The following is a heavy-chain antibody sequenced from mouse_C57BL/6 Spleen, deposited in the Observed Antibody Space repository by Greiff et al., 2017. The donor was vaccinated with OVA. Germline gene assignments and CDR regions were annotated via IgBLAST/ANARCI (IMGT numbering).Heavy chain of an antibody. CDR1: GYTFTSYW. Sequence: QVQLKQPGAELVMPGASVKLSCKASGYTFTSYWMHWVKQRPGQGLEWIGEIDPSDSYTNYNQKFKGKSTLTVDKSSSTAYMQLSSLTSEDSAVYYCARSSPYDLDYWGQGTTLTVSS. V-gene: IGHV1-69*01. CDR2: IDPSDSYT. CDR3: ARSSPYDLDY. D-gene: IGHD2-12*01. J-gene: IGHJ2*01.